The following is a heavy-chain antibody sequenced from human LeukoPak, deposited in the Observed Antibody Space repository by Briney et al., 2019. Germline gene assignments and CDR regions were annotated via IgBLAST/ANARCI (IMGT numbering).Heavy chain of an antibody. CDR1: GGSFSGYY. D-gene: IGHD5-18*01. Sequence: SETLSLTCAVYGGSFSGYYWSWIRQPPGKGLEWIGEINHSGSTNYNPSLKSRVTISVDTSKNQFPLKLSSVTAADTAVYYCARGLGYSYGSDYWGQGTLVTVSS. CDR2: INHSGST. CDR3: ARGLGYSYGSDY. V-gene: IGHV4-34*01. J-gene: IGHJ4*02.